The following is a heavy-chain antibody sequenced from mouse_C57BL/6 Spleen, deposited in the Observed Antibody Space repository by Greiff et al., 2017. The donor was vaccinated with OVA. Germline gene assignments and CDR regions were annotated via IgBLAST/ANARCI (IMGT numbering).Heavy chain of an antibody. CDR3: ARDPIYYYGSSYEGHYAMGH. V-gene: IGHV1-7*01. J-gene: IGHJ4*01. CDR1: GYTFTSYW. Sequence: QVQLQQSGAELAKPGASVKLSCKASGYTFTSYWMHWVKQRPRQGLEWIGYTNPSSGYTKYNQKFKDKATLTADKSSSTAYMQLSSLTYEDSAVYYCARDPIYYYGSSYEGHYAMGHWGQGTSVTVSS. CDR2: TNPSSGYT. D-gene: IGHD1-1*01.